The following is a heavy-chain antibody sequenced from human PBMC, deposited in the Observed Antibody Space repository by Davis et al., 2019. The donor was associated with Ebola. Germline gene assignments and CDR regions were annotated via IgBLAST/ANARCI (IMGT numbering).Heavy chain of an antibody. V-gene: IGHV3-30*03. CDR3: SRYSGTYREY. CDR1: RFTFSSYG. CDR2: ISYDGTNK. Sequence: GGSLRLSCAASRFTFSSYGMHWVRQAPGKGLEWVAVISYDGTNKYYADSMKGRFAISRDNSKNTLYLQMNSLRAEDTAVYYCSRYSGTYREYWGQGTLVTVSS. J-gene: IGHJ4*02. D-gene: IGHD1-26*01.